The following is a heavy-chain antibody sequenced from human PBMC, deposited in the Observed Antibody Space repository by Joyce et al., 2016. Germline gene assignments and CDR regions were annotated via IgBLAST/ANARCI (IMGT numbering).Heavy chain of an antibody. CDR1: GSTFTGYY. V-gene: IGHV1-2*02. J-gene: IGHJ4*02. CDR2: INPANGST. CDR3: ARGSPRGSELGGRCDF. D-gene: IGHD3-10*01. Sequence: QVQLVQSGAEVKQLGASVKVSCKTSGSTFTGYYIHWVRQAPGQGREWMGWINPANGSTKYAQKFQGRVTMTRDTSISTAYMDLSSLRSDDTAVYYCARGSPRGSELGGRCDFWGRGTLVTVSS.